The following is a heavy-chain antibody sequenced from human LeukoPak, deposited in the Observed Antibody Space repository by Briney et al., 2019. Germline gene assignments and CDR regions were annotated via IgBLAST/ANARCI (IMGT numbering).Heavy chain of an antibody. CDR2: INPNSGGT. CDR1: GYTFTGYY. CDR3: ARDDGAYFSFDS. Sequence: GASVKVSCKASGYTFTGYYMHWVRQAPGQGLEWMGWINPNSGGTNYAQKFQGRVTMTRDTSISTAYMELSRLKSDDTAVFYCARDDGAYFSFDSWGQGTLVTVSS. D-gene: IGHD4-17*01. V-gene: IGHV1-2*02. J-gene: IGHJ4*02.